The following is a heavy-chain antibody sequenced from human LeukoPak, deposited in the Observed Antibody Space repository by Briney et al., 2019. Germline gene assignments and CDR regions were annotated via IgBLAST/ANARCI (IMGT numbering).Heavy chain of an antibody. V-gene: IGHV4-31*03. J-gene: IGHJ4*02. CDR1: GGSISSGPYF. CDR2: IYYSGST. Sequence: SQTLSLTCSVSGGSISSGPYFWSWIRQSPGQGLEWIGYIYYSGSTYYNPSLKSRVTISVDTSKNQFSLKLSSVTAADTAVYYCARRVHSSSWSSYFDYWGQETLVTVSS. CDR3: ARRVHSSSWSSYFDY. D-gene: IGHD6-13*01.